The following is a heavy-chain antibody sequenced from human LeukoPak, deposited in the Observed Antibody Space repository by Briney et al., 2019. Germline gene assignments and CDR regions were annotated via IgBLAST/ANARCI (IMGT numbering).Heavy chain of an antibody. D-gene: IGHD1-26*01. CDR1: GFTFSSYA. V-gene: IGHV3-23*01. J-gene: IGHJ4*02. CDR2: ISSSGDST. CDR3: AKGYNGISSAFDY. Sequence: GGSLRLSCAASGFTFSSYAMIWVRQAPGKGLEWVSTISSSGDSTYYADSVKGRFTISRDNSKNTLYLQMNSLRAEDTAVYFCAKGYNGISSAFDYWGQGTLVTVSS.